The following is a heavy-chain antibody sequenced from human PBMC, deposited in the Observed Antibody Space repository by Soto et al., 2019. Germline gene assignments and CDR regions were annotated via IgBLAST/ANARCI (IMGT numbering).Heavy chain of an antibody. Sequence: SETLSLTCTVSGGSISSGDYYWSWIRQPPGKGLEWIGYIYYSGSTYYNPSLKSRVTISVDTSKNQFSLKLSSVTAADTAVYSSARERPPYSYHSRDTSTAFDIWGQAIMVSVS. D-gene: IGHD3-22*01. CDR1: GGSISSGDYY. J-gene: IGHJ3*02. V-gene: IGHV4-30-4*01. CDR3: ARERPPYSYHSRDTSTAFDI. CDR2: IYYSGST.